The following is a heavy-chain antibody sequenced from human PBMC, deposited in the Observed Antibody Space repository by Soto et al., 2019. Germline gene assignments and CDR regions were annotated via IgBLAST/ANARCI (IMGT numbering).Heavy chain of an antibody. D-gene: IGHD2-21*02. Sequence: QVQLVESGGGVVQPGRSLRLSCAASGFTFSSYAMHWVRQAPGKGLEWVAVISYDGSDKYYADSVKGRFTISRDNSKNTLYLQMNSLRAEDTAVYYCAGYIVVVTATYAFDIGGQGTMVTVSS. CDR1: GFTFSSYA. V-gene: IGHV3-30-3*01. J-gene: IGHJ3*02. CDR3: AGYIVVVTATYAFDI. CDR2: ISYDGSDK.